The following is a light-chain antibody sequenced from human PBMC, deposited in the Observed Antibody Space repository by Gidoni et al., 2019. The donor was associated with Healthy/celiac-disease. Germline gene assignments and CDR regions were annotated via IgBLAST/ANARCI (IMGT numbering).Light chain of an antibody. CDR3: QQRSNWPGS. Sequence: IVLVQSPATLSLSPGERATLSCRASQSVSSYLAWYHQTPGQAPRLLIDDASNRATGIPARCSGSGSGTDFTLTISSLEPEDFAVYYCQQRSNWPGSFGQGTKLEIK. J-gene: IGKJ2*04. V-gene: IGKV3-11*01. CDR1: QSVSSY. CDR2: DAS.